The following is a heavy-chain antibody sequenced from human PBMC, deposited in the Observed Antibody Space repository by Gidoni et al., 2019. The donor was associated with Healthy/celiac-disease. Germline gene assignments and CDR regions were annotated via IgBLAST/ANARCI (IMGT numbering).Heavy chain of an antibody. D-gene: IGHD2-21*02. Sequence: GLEWMGGIIPIFGTANYAQKFQGRVTITADESTSTAYMELSSLRSEDTAVYYCARSPPRSQHIVGVTAIYYYMDVWGKGTTVTVSS. CDR3: ARSPPRSQHIVGVTAIYYYMDV. J-gene: IGHJ6*03. CDR2: IIPIFGTA. V-gene: IGHV1-69*01.